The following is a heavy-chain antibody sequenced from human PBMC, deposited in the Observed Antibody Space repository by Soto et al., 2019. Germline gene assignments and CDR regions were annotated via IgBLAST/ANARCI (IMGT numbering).Heavy chain of an antibody. CDR3: AKDLLVVH. D-gene: IGHD2-8*02. CDR1: GFTFSSYG. J-gene: IGHJ4*02. Sequence: PGGSLRLSCAASGFTFSSYGMHWVRQAPGKGLEWVAVISYDGSNKYYADSVKGRFTISRDNSKNTLYLQMNSLRAEDTAVYYCAKDLLVVHWGQGTLVTVSS. CDR2: ISYDGSNK. V-gene: IGHV3-30*18.